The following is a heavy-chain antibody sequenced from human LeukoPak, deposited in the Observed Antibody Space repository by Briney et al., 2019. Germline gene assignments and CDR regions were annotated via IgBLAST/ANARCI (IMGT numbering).Heavy chain of an antibody. CDR2: ISGSGGST. CDR3: AKGRAYYDSSGYYLLDY. CDR1: GFTFSSYA. Sequence: GGSLRLSCAASGFTFSSYAMSWVRQAPGKGLELVSAISGSGGSTYYADSVKGRFTISRDNSKNTLYLQMNSLRAEDTAVYYCAKGRAYYDSSGYYLLDYWGQGTLVTVSS. J-gene: IGHJ4*02. D-gene: IGHD3-22*01. V-gene: IGHV3-23*01.